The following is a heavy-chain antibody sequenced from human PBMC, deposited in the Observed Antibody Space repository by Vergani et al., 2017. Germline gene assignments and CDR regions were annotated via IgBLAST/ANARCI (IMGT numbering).Heavy chain of an antibody. J-gene: IGHJ6*03. V-gene: IGHV1-69*01. D-gene: IGHD3-22*01. Sequence: QVQLVQSGAEVKKPGSSVKVSCKASGGTFSSYAISWVRQAPGQGLEWMGGIIPIFGTANYAQKFQGRVTITADESTSTAYMELSSLRSEDTAVYYCARLHYYDRSGYYYPNYYYYMDVWGKGTTVTVSS. CDR3: ARLHYYDRSGYYYPNYYYYMDV. CDR1: GGTFSSYA. CDR2: IIPIFGTA.